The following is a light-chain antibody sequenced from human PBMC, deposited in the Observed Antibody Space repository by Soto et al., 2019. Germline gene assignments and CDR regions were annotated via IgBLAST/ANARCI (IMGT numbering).Light chain of an antibody. CDR2: GAS. V-gene: IGKV3-20*01. CDR3: QQYGNSPPNT. Sequence: EIVLTQSPGTLSLSPGERATLSCRASQSVSSSYLAWYQQKPGQAPRLPIYGASSRATGIPDRFSGSGSGTDFTLTISILEPEDFAVYFCQQYGNSPPNTFGQGTKVDIK. CDR1: QSVSSSY. J-gene: IGKJ2*01.